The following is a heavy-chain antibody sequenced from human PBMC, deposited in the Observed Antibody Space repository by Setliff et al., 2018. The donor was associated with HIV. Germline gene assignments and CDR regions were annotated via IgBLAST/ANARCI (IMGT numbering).Heavy chain of an antibody. D-gene: IGHD3-22*01. Sequence: GASVKVSCKASGYTFTGYYMHWVRQAPGQGLEWMGWINPNNGGTNYAQKLQGRVTMTTDTSTSTAYMELRSLRSDETAVYYCASARLYYYDSSGYPNYYYYYMDVWGKGTTVTVSS. J-gene: IGHJ6*03. CDR1: GYTFTGYY. CDR2: INPNNGGT. CDR3: ASARLYYYDSSGYPNYYYYYMDV. V-gene: IGHV1-2*02.